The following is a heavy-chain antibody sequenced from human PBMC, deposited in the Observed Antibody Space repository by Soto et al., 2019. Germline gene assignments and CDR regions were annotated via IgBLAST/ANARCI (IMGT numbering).Heavy chain of an antibody. J-gene: IGHJ4*02. V-gene: IGHV4-4*02. CDR2: IDHSGRT. CDR3: AGGGDWQFDY. Sequence: QVQLQESGPGLVKPSVTLSLTCAVSGDSISSDKWWSWVRQPPGKGLEWIGEIDHSGRTNYNPSLKSRVTILVEKSKNQVSLELSSMTAADTAVYDCAGGGDWQFDYWGQGTLVTVSS. CDR1: GDSISSDKW. D-gene: IGHD2-21*02.